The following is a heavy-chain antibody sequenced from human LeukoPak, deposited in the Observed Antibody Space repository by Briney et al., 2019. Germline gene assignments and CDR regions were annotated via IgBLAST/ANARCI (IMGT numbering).Heavy chain of an antibody. Sequence: SSETLSLTCTVSGGSISSGSYYWSWIRQPAGKGLEWIGRIYTSGSTNYNPSLKSRVTISVDTSKNQFSLKLSSVTAADTAVYYCARFVTVAGNYMDVWGKGTTVTVSS. CDR2: IYTSGST. CDR1: GGSISSGSYY. CDR3: ARFVTVAGNYMDV. D-gene: IGHD3-10*01. V-gene: IGHV4-61*02. J-gene: IGHJ6*03.